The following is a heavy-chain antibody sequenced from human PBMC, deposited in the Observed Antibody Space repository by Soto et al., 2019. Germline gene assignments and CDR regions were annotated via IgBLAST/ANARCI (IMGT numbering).Heavy chain of an antibody. CDR1: GGTFSSYA. D-gene: IGHD2-2*01. V-gene: IGHV1-69*01. J-gene: IGHJ6*02. Sequence: QVQLVQSGAEVKKPGSSVKVSCKASGGTFSSYAISWVRQAPGQGLEWMGGIIAISGTANYAQKFQGRVTITAEDSTRTAYMELSSLRSEDTAVYYSASSQRSSTSLELYYYYYYGMDVWGQGTTVTVSS. CDR3: ASSQRSSTSLELYYYYYYGMDV. CDR2: IIAISGTA.